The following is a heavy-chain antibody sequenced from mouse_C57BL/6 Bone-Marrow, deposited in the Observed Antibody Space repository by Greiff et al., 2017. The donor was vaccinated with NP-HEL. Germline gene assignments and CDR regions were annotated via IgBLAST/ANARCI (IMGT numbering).Heavy chain of an antibody. D-gene: IGHD2-5*01. CDR2: ISYSGST. Sequence: VQLQQSGPGMVKPSQSLSLTCTVTGYSITSGYDWHWIRHFPGNKLEWMGYISYSGSTNYNPSLKSRISITHDTSKNHFFLKLNSVTTEDTATYYCASGSNWFADWGQGTLVTVSA. J-gene: IGHJ3*01. CDR1: GYSITSGYD. CDR3: ASGSNWFAD. V-gene: IGHV3-1*01.